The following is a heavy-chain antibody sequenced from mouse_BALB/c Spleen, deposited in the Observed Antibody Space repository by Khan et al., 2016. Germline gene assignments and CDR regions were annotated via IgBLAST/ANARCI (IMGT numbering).Heavy chain of an antibody. J-gene: IGHJ2*01. D-gene: IGHD2-1*01. V-gene: IGHV3-8*02. Sequence: EVKLLESGPSLVKPSQTLSLTCSVTGDSITSGYWNWIRKFPGNKLEYMGYISYSGSTYYNPSLKSRISITRDTSKNPYSLQLHSVTTEDTATYYCARKVTTYYFEYWGQGTTLTVAS. CDR3: ARKVTTYYFEY. CDR1: GDSITSGY. CDR2: ISYSGST.